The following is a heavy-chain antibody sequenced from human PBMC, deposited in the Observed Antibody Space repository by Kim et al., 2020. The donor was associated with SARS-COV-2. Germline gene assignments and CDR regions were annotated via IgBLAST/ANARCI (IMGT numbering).Heavy chain of an antibody. CDR1: GGSFSGNY. CDR2: IHLSGSP. V-gene: IGHV4-34*01. Sequence: SETLSLTCAVYGGSFSGNYYNWLRQRPGKGLGWIGEIHLSGSPKYNPSLKIRVTIPLYTSKNQIPLSLTSVSAAAAASDYCSCGRLAAPPQCGGQGSLVT. D-gene: IGHD1-26*01. CDR3: SCGRLAAPPQC. J-gene: IGHJ4*02.